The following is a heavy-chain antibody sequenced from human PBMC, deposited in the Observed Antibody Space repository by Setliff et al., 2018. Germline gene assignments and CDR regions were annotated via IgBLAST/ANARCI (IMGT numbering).Heavy chain of an antibody. V-gene: IGHV4-30-4*08. CDR3: AREVGTSTSSDAFDV. D-gene: IGHD1-26*01. CDR2: IYHSGSA. J-gene: IGHJ3*01. Sequence: TLSLTCTVSGDSISSGDYFWSWIRQPPGKGLEWIAYIYHSGSAYYNPSLKSRVTMSVDTSKNQFSLHLTSVTAADTAVYYCAREVGTSTSSDAFDVWGQGMMVT. CDR1: GDSISSGDYF.